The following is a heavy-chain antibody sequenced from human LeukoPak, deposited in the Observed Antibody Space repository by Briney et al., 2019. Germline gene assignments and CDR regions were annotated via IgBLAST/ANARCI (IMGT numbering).Heavy chain of an antibody. CDR2: IKSKTDGGTT. V-gene: IGHV3-15*01. Sequence: SGGSLRLSCAASGFTFSNAWMSWVRQAPGKGLEWVGRIKSKTDGGTTDYAAPVKGRFTISRDDSKNTLYLQMNSLKTEDTAVYYCTTDFGITMIVDYWGQGTLATVSS. D-gene: IGHD3-22*01. J-gene: IGHJ4*02. CDR3: TTDFGITMIVDY. CDR1: GFTFSNAW.